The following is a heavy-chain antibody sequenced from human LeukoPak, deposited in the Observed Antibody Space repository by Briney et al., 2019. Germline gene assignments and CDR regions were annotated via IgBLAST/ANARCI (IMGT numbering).Heavy chain of an antibody. CDR1: GGSFSGYY. Sequence: SETLSLTCAVYGGSFSGYYWSWIRQPPGKGLELIGEINHSGSTNYNPSLKSRVTISVDTSKNQFSLKLSSVTAADTAVYYCARHGRYYYGSGSRRNYYFDYWGQGTLVTVSS. CDR3: ARHGRYYYGSGSRRNYYFDY. V-gene: IGHV4-34*01. D-gene: IGHD3-10*01. CDR2: INHSGST. J-gene: IGHJ4*02.